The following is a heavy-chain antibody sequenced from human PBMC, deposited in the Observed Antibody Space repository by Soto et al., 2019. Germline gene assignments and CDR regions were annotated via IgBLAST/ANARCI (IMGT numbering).Heavy chain of an antibody. CDR3: ARTGRFLEWLLYGRYYYYGMDV. Sequence: SEPLSLTCTVSGGSISSYYWSWIRRPPGMGLEWLGYIYYSGSTHYNPSLQSRVTISVDTSKNQFSLKLSSVTAADTDVYYCARTGRFLEWLLYGRYYYYGMDVWGQVTTVTVS. D-gene: IGHD3-3*01. V-gene: IGHV4-59*01. J-gene: IGHJ6*02. CDR1: GGSISSYY. CDR2: IYYSGST.